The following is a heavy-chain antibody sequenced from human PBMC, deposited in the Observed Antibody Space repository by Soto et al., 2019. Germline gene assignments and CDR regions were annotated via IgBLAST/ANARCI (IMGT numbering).Heavy chain of an antibody. CDR1: GFTFSSYG. Sequence: GGSLRLSCAASGFTFSSYGMHWVRQAPGKGLEWVAVIWYDGSNKYYADSVKGRFTISRDNSKNTLYLQMNSLRAEDTAVYYCARDSLNYYDSSGYYYLGWFDPWGQGTLVTSPQ. CDR2: IWYDGSNK. D-gene: IGHD3-22*01. J-gene: IGHJ5*02. CDR3: ARDSLNYYDSSGYYYLGWFDP. V-gene: IGHV3-33*01.